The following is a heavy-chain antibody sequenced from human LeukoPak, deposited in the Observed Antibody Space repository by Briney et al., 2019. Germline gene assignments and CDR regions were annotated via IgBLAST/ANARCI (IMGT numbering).Heavy chain of an antibody. Sequence: GGSLRLSCAASGFTFSSYAMSWVRQAPGKGLEWVSSISGSDGTTYYADSVKGRFTISRDNSKYTLSLQMNSLRAEDTAVYYCAKVDNWKYGHHDFWGQGTLVTVSS. D-gene: IGHD1-1*01. CDR1: GFTFSSYA. J-gene: IGHJ4*02. CDR2: ISGSDGTT. V-gene: IGHV3-23*01. CDR3: AKVDNWKYGHHDF.